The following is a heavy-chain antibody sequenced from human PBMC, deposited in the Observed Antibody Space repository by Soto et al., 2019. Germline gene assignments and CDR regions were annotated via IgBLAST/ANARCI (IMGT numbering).Heavy chain of an antibody. V-gene: IGHV3-23*01. CDR3: AKDKAPNSYYYGVDV. CDR2: ISGGGSST. CDR1: GFTFHSYA. J-gene: IGHJ6*02. Sequence: GGSLRLSCAASGFTFHSYAMSWVRQAPGKGLEWVSVISGGGSSTDCADSVKGRFTISRDNSKNTLYLQMNSLRAEDTAVYYCAKDKAPNSYYYGVDVWGQGTTVTVSS.